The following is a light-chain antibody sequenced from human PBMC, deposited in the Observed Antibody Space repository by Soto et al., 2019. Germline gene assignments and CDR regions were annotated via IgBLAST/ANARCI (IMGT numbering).Light chain of an antibody. CDR2: GAS. Sequence: EIVLTQSPGTLSLSPGERATLSCRASQSVSSSYLAWYQQKPGQAPRLLIYGASSRATGIPDRFSGSGSGTDFTLTISSLQSEDFAVYYCQQYNTWSSITFGQGTRLEIK. J-gene: IGKJ5*01. V-gene: IGKV3-20*01. CDR1: QSVSSSY. CDR3: QQYNTWSSIT.